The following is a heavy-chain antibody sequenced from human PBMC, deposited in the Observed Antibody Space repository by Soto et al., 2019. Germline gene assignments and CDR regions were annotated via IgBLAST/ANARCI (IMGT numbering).Heavy chain of an antibody. Sequence: ESLQISGKGSGCSLTSYWIGCVRQMPGKGLEWMGIIYPGDSDTRYSPSFQGQVTISADKSVSTAYLQWSSLKASDTAMYYCATTGIAARTDAFDIWGQGTMVTVSS. D-gene: IGHD6-13*01. CDR2: IYPGDSDT. J-gene: IGHJ3*02. V-gene: IGHV5-51*01. CDR3: ATTGIAARTDAFDI. CDR1: GCSLTSYW.